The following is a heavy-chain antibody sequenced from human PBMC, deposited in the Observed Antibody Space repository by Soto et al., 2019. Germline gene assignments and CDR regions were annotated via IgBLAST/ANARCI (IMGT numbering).Heavy chain of an antibody. J-gene: IGHJ4*02. D-gene: IGHD3-16*01. CDR3: ARVGVGHYEFDY. CDR1: GFTFSSYW. Sequence: SLRLSCAASGFTFSSYWMHWVRQAPGEGLVWVSRIKTDGSTTSYADSVKGRFTISRDNAKNTMYLQMNSLRAEDTAVYYCARVGVGHYEFDYWGQGTLVTVSS. CDR2: IKTDGSTT. V-gene: IGHV3-74*01.